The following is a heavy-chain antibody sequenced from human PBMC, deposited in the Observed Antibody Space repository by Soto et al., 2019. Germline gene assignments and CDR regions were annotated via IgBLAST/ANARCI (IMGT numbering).Heavy chain of an antibody. V-gene: IGHV1-69*13. CDR3: ARGRGLYNSGRSQLDS. CDR2: IIPIFGTA. Sequence: SVKVSCKASGGTFSSYAISWVRQAPGQGLEWMGGIIPIFGTANYAQKFQGRVTITADESTSTAYMELSSLRSEDTALYYCARGRGLYNSGRSQLDSWGQGTLVTVSS. CDR1: GGTFSSYA. D-gene: IGHD1-1*01. J-gene: IGHJ4*02.